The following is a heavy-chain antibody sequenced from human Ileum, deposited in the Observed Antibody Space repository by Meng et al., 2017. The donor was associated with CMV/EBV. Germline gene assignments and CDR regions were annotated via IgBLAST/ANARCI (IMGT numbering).Heavy chain of an antibody. D-gene: IGHD5-18*01. J-gene: IGHJ5*02. CDR2: AYSTGST. CDR3: ARDRDTGMIAVNWLDP. V-gene: IGHV4-61*02. Sequence: QVQLQESGPGLVKPSQTLSLTCTVSGAFISSGSYYWTWIRQSAGKGLEWIGRAYSTGSTNYNPSLKSRVSISVDKSKNQFSLKLNSVTAADTAVYYCARDRDTGMIAVNWLDPWGQGTLVTVSS. CDR1: GAFISSGSYY.